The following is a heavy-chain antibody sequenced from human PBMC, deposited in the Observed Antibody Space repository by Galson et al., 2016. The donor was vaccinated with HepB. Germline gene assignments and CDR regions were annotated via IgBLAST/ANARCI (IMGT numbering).Heavy chain of an antibody. Sequence: SLRLSCAASGFTFGDYAMHWVRQGPGKGLEWASGISTNSGRKGYADSVKGRFTISGDNARNSLYLQMNSLRNEDTALYYCAKEMSDVLAFLEGRQSGDLGAFKIWGQGTVVTVSS. CDR2: ISTNSGRK. CDR1: GFTFGDYA. V-gene: IGHV3-9*01. D-gene: IGHD3-3*02. CDR3: AKEMSDVLAFLEGRQSGDLGAFKI. J-gene: IGHJ3*02.